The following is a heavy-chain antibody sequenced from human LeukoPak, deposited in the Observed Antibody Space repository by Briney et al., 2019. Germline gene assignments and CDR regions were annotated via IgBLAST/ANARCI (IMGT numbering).Heavy chain of an antibody. J-gene: IGHJ5*02. CDR1: GGSISSYY. CDR3: ATMGFRDYSRWFDP. V-gene: IGHV4-59*08. D-gene: IGHD2-15*01. CDR2: IYYSGST. Sequence: SETLSLTCTVSGGSISSYYWSWIRQPPGKGPEWIGYIYYSGSTNYNPSLKSRVTISVDTSKNQFSLKLSSVTAADTAVYYCATMGFRDYSRWFDPWGQGTLVTVSS.